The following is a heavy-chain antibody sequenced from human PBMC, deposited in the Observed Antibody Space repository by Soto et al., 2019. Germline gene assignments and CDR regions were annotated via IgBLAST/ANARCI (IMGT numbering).Heavy chain of an antibody. CDR2: IIPILGIA. D-gene: IGHD2-2*01. J-gene: IGHJ4*02. Sequence: QVQLVQSGAEVKKPGSSVKVSCKASGGTFSSYTISWVRQAPGQGLEWMGRIIPILGIANYAQKFQGRVTITADKSTSTDYMELSSLRSEDTAVYYCASLLLGYCSSTSCLDYWGQGTLVTVSS. CDR3: ASLLLGYCSSTSCLDY. V-gene: IGHV1-69*02. CDR1: GGTFSSYT.